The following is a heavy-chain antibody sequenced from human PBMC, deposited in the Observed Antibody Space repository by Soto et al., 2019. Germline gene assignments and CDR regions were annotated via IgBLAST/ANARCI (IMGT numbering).Heavy chain of an antibody. CDR1: GFTFSNHG. V-gene: IGHV3-30*18. J-gene: IGHJ5*02. D-gene: IGHD6-19*01. Sequence: QVQLVESGGGVVQPGRSLRLSCVASGFTFSNHGMHWVRQAPGKGLEWVAVISYDGRNKHYADSVKGRFTISRDNSKNTLDLQMNSLRAEATAVYYCAKSSGWYINWFDPWGQGTLVTVSS. CDR3: AKSSGWYINWFDP. CDR2: ISYDGRNK.